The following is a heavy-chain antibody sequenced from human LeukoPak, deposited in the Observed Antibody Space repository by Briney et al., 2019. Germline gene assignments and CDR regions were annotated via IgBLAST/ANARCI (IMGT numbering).Heavy chain of an antibody. Sequence: PGGSLRLSCAASGFTFSSYEMNWVRQAPGKGLEWVSYISSSGSTIYYADSVKGRFTISRDNAKNSLYLRMNSLRAEDTAVYYCARMGRGYYYDSSGYYVWGQGTLVTVSS. J-gene: IGHJ4*02. D-gene: IGHD3-22*01. CDR2: ISSSGSTI. CDR1: GFTFSSYE. V-gene: IGHV3-48*03. CDR3: ARMGRGYYYDSSGYYV.